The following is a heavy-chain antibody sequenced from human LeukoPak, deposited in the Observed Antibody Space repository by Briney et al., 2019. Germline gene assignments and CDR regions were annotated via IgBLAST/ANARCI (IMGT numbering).Heavy chain of an antibody. V-gene: IGHV3-23*01. CDR2: ISGSGGST. J-gene: IGHJ6*03. CDR1: GFTFSSYA. CDR3: ANAGSGYYYYGSGSYYKDYYYMDV. D-gene: IGHD3-10*01. Sequence: GGSLRLSCAASGFTFSSYAMSWVRQAPGKGLEGVSAISGSGGSTYYEDYGKGRFTTYRDNSKNTLYLQMNSLKDEDTAVYYCANAGSGYYYYGSGSYYKDYYYMDVWGKGTTVTVSS.